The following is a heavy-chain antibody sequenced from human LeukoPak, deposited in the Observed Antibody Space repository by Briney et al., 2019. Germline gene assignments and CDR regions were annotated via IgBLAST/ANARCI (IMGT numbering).Heavy chain of an antibody. J-gene: IGHJ4*02. CDR1: GFTFSSYA. CDR2: ISGSGGST. D-gene: IGHD4-17*01. CDR3: AKVRQFYGDFDY. Sequence: PRGSLRLSCAASGFTFSSYAMSWVRQAPGKGLEWVSAISGSGGSTYYADSVKGRFTISRDNSKNTLYLQMNSLRAEDTAVYYCAKVRQFYGDFDYWGQGTLVTVSS. V-gene: IGHV3-23*01.